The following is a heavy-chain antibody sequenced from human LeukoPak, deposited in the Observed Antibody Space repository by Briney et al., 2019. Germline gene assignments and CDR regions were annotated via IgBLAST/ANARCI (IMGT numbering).Heavy chain of an antibody. Sequence: GGSLRLSCAASGFTVSSNYTSWVRQAPGKGLEWVSVIYSGGSTYYADSVKGRFTISRDNSKNTLYLQMNSLRAEDTAVYYCASGKRSSGYAPLPYWGQGTLVTVSS. CDR2: IYSGGST. V-gene: IGHV3-66*02. J-gene: IGHJ4*02. D-gene: IGHD3-22*01. CDR1: GFTVSSNY. CDR3: ASGKRSSGYAPLPY.